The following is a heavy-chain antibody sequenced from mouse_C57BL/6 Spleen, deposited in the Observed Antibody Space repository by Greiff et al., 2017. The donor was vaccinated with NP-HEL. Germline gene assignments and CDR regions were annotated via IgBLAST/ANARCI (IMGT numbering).Heavy chain of an antibody. V-gene: IGHV1-82*01. J-gene: IGHJ2*01. CDR2: IYPGDGDT. Sequence: VQLQQSGPELVKPGASVKISCKASGYAFSSSWMNWVKQRPGKGLEWIGRIYPGDGDTNYNGKFKGKATLTADKSSSTAYMQLSSLTSEDSAVYCWARSRWDVDYWGQGTTLTVSS. CDR3: ARSRWDVDY. D-gene: IGHD4-1*01. CDR1: GYAFSSSW.